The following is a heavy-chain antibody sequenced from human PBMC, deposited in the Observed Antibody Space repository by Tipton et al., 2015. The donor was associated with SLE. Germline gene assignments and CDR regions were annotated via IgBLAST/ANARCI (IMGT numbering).Heavy chain of an antibody. J-gene: IGHJ4*02. CDR3: ARRLGSSGFDY. V-gene: IGHV4-59*08. CDR1: GGSISSYY. CDR2: IYYSGST. Sequence: TLSLTCTVSGGSISSYYWSWIRQPPGKGLEWIGYIYYSGSTNYNPSLKSRVTISVDTSKNQFSLKLSSATAADTAVYYCARRLGSSGFDYWGQGTLVTVSS. D-gene: IGHD3-22*01.